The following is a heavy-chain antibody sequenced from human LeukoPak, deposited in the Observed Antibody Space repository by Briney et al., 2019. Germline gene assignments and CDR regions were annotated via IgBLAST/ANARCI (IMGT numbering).Heavy chain of an antibody. CDR2: IYYSGTT. V-gene: IGHV4-34*01. CDR1: GGSFSGYY. CDR3: AKGAGGFSYYNWFDP. J-gene: IGHJ5*02. D-gene: IGHD5-18*01. Sequence: SETLSLTCAVYGGSFSGYYWGWIRQPPGKGLEWIGSIYYSGTTHYSPSLESRVTISVDTSKNQFSLKLASVTAADTAICYCAKGAGGFSYYNWFDPWGQGTLVTVSS.